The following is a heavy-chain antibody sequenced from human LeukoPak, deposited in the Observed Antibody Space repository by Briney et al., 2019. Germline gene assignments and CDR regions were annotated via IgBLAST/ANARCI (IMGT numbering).Heavy chain of an antibody. V-gene: IGHV3-23*01. J-gene: IGHJ4*02. Sequence: GGSLRLSCAASGFIFSSYAMSWVRQAPGKGLEWVSSISGGGSSTYYADSVKGRFTISRDNPKNTQYLQMTSLRAEDTAVYYCAKGVYTYGRGAFDYWGQGTLVSVSS. CDR1: GFIFSSYA. CDR3: AKGVYTYGRGAFDY. CDR2: ISGGGSST. D-gene: IGHD3-10*02.